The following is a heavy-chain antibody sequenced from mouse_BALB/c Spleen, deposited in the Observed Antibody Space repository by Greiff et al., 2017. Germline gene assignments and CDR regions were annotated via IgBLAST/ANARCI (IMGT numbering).Heavy chain of an antibody. Sequence: VHLVESGAELARPGASVKMSCKASGYTFTSYTMHWVKQRPGQGLEWIGYINPSSGYTNYNQKFKDKATLTADKSSSTAYMQLSSLTSEDSAVYYCARCGITTVEDFDYWGQGTTLTVSS. V-gene: IGHV1-4*01. J-gene: IGHJ2*01. CDR1: GYTFTSYT. CDR2: INPSSGYT. D-gene: IGHD1-1*01. CDR3: ARCGITTVEDFDY.